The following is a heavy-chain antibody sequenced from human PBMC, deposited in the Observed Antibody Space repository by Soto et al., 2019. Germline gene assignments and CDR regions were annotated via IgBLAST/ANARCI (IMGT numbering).Heavy chain of an antibody. J-gene: IGHJ6*02. CDR2: TYSGGST. V-gene: IGHV3-53*02. CDR1: GFTVSTYN. Sequence: EVHLVESGGGLMQPGGSLRLSCAASGFTVSTYNMIWVRQAPVKGLEWVSVTYSGGSTQYADSVKGRFTVSRDNSKNTRYRQMSSLRDEDTAVYYCARKLSGAVQGWAYGMDVWGRGTTVTVSS. D-gene: IGHD1-26*01. CDR3: ARKLSGAVQGWAYGMDV.